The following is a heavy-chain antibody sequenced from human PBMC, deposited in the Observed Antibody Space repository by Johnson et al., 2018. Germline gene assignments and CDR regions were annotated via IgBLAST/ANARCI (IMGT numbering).Heavy chain of an antibody. D-gene: IGHD4-11*01. J-gene: IGHJ6*03. CDR1: GFTFDDHT. Sequence: VQLVQSGGVVVQPGGSLRLSCVGSGFTFDDHTMQWVRQAPGKGLEWVSFISWDGSSTYYADSVKGRFTISRDKRKNSLYLQMNSLRAEDTALYYCAKGDYPKSDFFYNYYYMDVWGKGTSVTVSS. CDR3: AKGDYPKSDFFYNYYYMDV. V-gene: IGHV3-43*01. CDR2: ISWDGSST.